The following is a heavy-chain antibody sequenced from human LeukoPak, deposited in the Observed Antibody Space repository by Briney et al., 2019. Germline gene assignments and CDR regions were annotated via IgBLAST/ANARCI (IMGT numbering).Heavy chain of an antibody. V-gene: IGHV3-23*01. CDR2: ISGSGGRT. D-gene: IGHD2-21*02. CDR3: AKDRGMFVAVTALDY. J-gene: IGHJ4*02. CDR1: GFTFNSYR. Sequence: PGGSLRLSCEASGFTFNSYRMSWVRQAPGKGLEWVSDISGSGGRTYYADSVKGRFTISRDNSKNTLYLQMNSLRAEDTAVYYCAKDRGMFVAVTALDYWGQGSLVSVSS.